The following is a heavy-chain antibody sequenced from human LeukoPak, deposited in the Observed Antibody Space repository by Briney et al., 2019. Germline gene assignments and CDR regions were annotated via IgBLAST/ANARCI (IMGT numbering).Heavy chain of an antibody. CDR3: AREGDYYDNQPSLDGSFDY. Sequence: KPGGSLRLSCAASGFTFSSYSMNWVRQAPGKGLEWVSSISSSSSYIYYADSVKGRFTISRDNAKNTLYLQMNSLRAEDTAVYYCAREGDYYDNQPSLDGSFDYWGQGTLVTVSS. CDR1: GFTFSSYS. J-gene: IGHJ4*02. CDR2: ISSSSSYI. D-gene: IGHD3-22*01. V-gene: IGHV3-21*01.